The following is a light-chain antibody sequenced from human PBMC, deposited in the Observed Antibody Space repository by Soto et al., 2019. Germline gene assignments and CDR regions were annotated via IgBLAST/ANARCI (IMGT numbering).Light chain of an antibody. CDR2: DAS. CDR1: KSVDFH. Sequence: VLRQSPATLSLSPGKRATLSFRASKSVDFHLAWYQQKPGQAPRLLIYDASVRATGTPARFSGSGSGTAFTLTISSLEPEDFALYYCQQRSTWPTFGQGTRLEI. CDR3: QQRSTWPT. V-gene: IGKV3-11*01. J-gene: IGKJ5*01.